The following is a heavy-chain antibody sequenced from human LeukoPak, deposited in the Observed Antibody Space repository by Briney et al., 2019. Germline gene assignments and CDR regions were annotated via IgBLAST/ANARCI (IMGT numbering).Heavy chain of an antibody. V-gene: IGHV4-39*01. Sequence: PSETLSLTCTISGDSIGSSHCYWVWIRQRPGKGLEWVGSIYVDGRTYYNEALKSRVTIFSDTTKVQLYLRLSSVTTTDTAIYYCARRSHCTGGSCPSVWGQGTTVTVSS. D-gene: IGHD2-15*01. CDR2: IYVDGRT. CDR3: ARRSHCTGGSCPSV. CDR1: GDSIGSSHCY. J-gene: IGHJ6*02.